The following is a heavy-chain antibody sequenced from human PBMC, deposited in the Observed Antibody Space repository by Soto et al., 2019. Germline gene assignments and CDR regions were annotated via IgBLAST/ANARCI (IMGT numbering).Heavy chain of an antibody. CDR3: ARDRVLRVNIVVVPAAISLLYGMDV. Sequence: ASVKVSCKASGGTFSSYAISWVRQAPGQGLEWMGGIIPIFGTANYAQKFQGRVTITADESTSTAYMELSSLRSEETAVYYCARDRVLRVNIVVVPAAISLLYGMDVWGQGTTVTVSS. V-gene: IGHV1-69*13. D-gene: IGHD2-2*02. CDR1: GGTFSSYA. J-gene: IGHJ6*02. CDR2: IIPIFGTA.